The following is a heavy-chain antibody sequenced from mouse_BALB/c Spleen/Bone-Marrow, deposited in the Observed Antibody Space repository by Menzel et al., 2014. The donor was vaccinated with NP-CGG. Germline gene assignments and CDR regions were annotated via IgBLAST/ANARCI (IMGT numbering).Heavy chain of an antibody. CDR2: IDPANGNT. CDR1: GFNIKDTY. CDR3: ALYGYDGPGFAY. Sequence: VQLQQSGAELVKPGASVKSSCTASGFNIKDTYMHWVKQRPEQGLEWIGRIDPANGNTKYDPEFQGKATITADTSSNTAYLQLSSLTSEDTAVYYCALYGYDGPGFAYWGQRTRGTVSA. J-gene: IGHJ3*01. V-gene: IGHV14-3*02. D-gene: IGHD2-14*01.